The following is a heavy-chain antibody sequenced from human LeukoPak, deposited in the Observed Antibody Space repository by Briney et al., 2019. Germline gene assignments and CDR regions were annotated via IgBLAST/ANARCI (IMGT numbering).Heavy chain of an antibody. D-gene: IGHD3-22*01. CDR3: ARDHHRRLYDSQARDTFDI. CDR2: IYHGGST. Sequence: GGSLRLSCTVSGFIVSSHYMSWVRQPPGKGLEWVSVIYHGGSTYYADSVKGRFAISRDNSKNTLYLQMNSLRADDTAVYYCARDHHRRLYDSQARDTFDIWGQGTMVTVSS. CDR1: GFIVSSHY. V-gene: IGHV3-53*01. J-gene: IGHJ3*02.